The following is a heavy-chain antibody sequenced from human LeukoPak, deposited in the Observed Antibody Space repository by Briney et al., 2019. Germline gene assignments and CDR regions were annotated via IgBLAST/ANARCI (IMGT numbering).Heavy chain of an antibody. D-gene: IGHD3-22*01. CDR2: IYSGGST. Sequence: GGSLRLSCAASEFTVSSNYMSWVRQAPGKGLEWVSVIYSGGSTYYADSVKGRFTISRDNSKNTLYLQMNSLRAEDTAVCYCARDRRGYDSSGYHQYGMDVWGQGTTVTVSS. J-gene: IGHJ6*02. CDR1: EFTVSSNY. CDR3: ARDRRGYDSSGYHQYGMDV. V-gene: IGHV3-66*02.